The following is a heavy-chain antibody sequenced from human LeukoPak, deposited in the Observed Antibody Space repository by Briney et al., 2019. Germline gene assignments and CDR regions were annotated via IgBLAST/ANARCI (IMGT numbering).Heavy chain of an antibody. V-gene: IGHV4-59*12. CDR1: GDFISSYY. CDR2: NYYSGST. CDR3: SRGGRWLQY. J-gene: IGHJ4*02. D-gene: IGHD5-24*01. Sequence: SDTLSLTCTVSGDFISSYYWRWTRRPPGKGLEWIGYNYYSGSTNYDPSLKSRVTISVDTSKNESSLKLSSLKDADTAVYYLSRGGRWLQYWGEGTLVTVSS.